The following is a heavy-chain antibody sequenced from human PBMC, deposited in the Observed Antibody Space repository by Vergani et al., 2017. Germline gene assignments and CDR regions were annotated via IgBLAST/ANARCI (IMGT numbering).Heavy chain of an antibody. V-gene: IGHV3-23*01. D-gene: IGHD5-18*01. CDR2: ISGSGGST. J-gene: IGHJ6*02. Sequence: EVQLLESGGGLVQPGGSLRLSCAASGFTFSSYAMSWVRHAPGRGLEVVSAISGSGGSTYYADAVKGRFTISRDNSKNSLYLQMNSLRTEDTALYYCAKGGYSDGPAYGMDVWGQGTTVTVSS. CDR1: GFTFSSYA. CDR3: AKGGYSDGPAYGMDV.